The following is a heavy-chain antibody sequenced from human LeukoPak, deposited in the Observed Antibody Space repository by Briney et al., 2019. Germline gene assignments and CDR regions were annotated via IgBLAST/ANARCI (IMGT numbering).Heavy chain of an antibody. CDR2: ISSDETNI. D-gene: IGHD2-15*01. J-gene: IGHJ5*02. CDR3: AKDPYRVVFATGNYLDP. Sequence: GGSLRLSCAASGFTFSDHYMDWVRQAPGKGLERVAVISSDETNIRYGDSVKGRFTVSRDNAKNTLYLQMNSLRAEDTAVYYCAKDPYRVVFATGNYLDPWGQGTLVTVSS. CDR1: GFTFSDHY. V-gene: IGHV3-30*18.